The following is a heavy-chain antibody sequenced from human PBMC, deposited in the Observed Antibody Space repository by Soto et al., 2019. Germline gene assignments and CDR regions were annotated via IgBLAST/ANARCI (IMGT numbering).Heavy chain of an antibody. CDR3: AKDLESQVIVVWDYYYYGMDV. Sequence: EVQLLESGGGLVQPGGSLRLSCAASGFTFSSYAMSWVRQAPGKGLEWVSAISGSGGSTYYADSVKGRFTISRDNSKNTLYLQMNSLRAEDTAVYYCAKDLESQVIVVWDYYYYGMDVWGQGTTVTVSS. CDR2: ISGSGGST. V-gene: IGHV3-23*01. CDR1: GFTFSSYA. D-gene: IGHD2-2*01. J-gene: IGHJ6*02.